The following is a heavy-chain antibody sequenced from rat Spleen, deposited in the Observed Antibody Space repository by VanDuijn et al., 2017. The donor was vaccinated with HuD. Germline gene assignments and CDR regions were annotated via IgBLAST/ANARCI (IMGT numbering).Heavy chain of an antibody. Sequence: EVQLVESGGGLVQPGGSLKLSCVASGFTFSDYYMAWVRQTPKKGLEWVASISYEGSGTYYGDSVKGRFTISRDNAKSTLYLQMNSLRSEDTATYYCARLDTTFDYWGQGVMVTVSS. J-gene: IGHJ2*01. V-gene: IGHV5-22*01. CDR3: ARLDTTFDY. CDR1: GFTFSDYY. D-gene: IGHD1-5*01. CDR2: ISYEGSGT.